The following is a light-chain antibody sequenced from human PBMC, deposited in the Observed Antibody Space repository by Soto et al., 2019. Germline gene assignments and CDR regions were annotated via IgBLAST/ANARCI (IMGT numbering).Light chain of an antibody. J-gene: IGKJ2*01. CDR2: GAS. V-gene: IGKV3-20*01. CDR1: QSVSSSY. Sequence: EIVLTQSPGTLSLSPGERATLSCRASQSVSSSYFAWYQQKPAQAPRLLIYGASSRASGIPDRFSGSGSGTDFTLTISRLEPEDVAVYYCQHYGSSPYTFGQGTKLEIK. CDR3: QHYGSSPYT.